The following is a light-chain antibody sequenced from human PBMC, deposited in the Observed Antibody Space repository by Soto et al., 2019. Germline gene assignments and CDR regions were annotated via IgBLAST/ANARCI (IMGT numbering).Light chain of an antibody. V-gene: IGKV1-5*01. Sequence: DIQMTQSPSTLSASIRDRVTITCRASQSISSWLAWYQQKPGKAPKLLIYDASSLESGGPSRFSGSGSGTEFTLTIRSLQPDDFATYYCQQYKSYPWTFGQGTKVEI. CDR2: DAS. CDR3: QQYKSYPWT. J-gene: IGKJ1*01. CDR1: QSISSW.